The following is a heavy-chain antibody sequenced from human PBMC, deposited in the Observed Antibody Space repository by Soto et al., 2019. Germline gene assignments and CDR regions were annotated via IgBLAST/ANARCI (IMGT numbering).Heavy chain of an antibody. Sequence: QVQLVQSGAEVKKPGASVKVSCKASGYTFSTYGVTWVRQAPGQGLEWMGWISTYNGYTDCAQKFQGRVTMTTDTSTSTAYMELTSLRSDYTAVYYCARGAGAVDVWGQGTTVTVSS. CDR2: ISTYNGYT. J-gene: IGHJ6*02. CDR3: ARGAGAVDV. CDR1: GYTFSTYG. V-gene: IGHV1-18*01. D-gene: IGHD7-27*01.